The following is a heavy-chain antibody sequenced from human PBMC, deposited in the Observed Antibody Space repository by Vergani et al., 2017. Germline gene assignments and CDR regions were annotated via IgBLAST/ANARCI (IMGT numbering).Heavy chain of an antibody. CDR3: ARVPGIEARFFDK. V-gene: IGHV3-30*03. J-gene: IGHJ3*02. CDR2: ISSAGNTR. D-gene: IGHD6-13*01. Sequence: QVQLVNSGGDVVQPGGSLRVSCVASGFTFRSYGMHWVRQAPGKGLEWVALISSAGNTRQYADSVQGRFTISRDNSRNTLYLQMNRLRVEDTAMYYCARVPGIEARFFDKWGQGTMVTVSS. CDR1: GFTFRSYG.